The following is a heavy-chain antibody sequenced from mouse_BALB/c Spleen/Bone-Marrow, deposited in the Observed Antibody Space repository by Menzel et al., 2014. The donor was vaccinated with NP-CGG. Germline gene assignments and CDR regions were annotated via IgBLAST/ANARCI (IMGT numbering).Heavy chain of an antibody. D-gene: IGHD4-1*01. V-gene: IGHV5-12*02. J-gene: IGHJ4*01. Sequence: EVKLMESGGGLVQPGGSLKLSCATSGFTFSDYYMYWVRQTPEKRLEWVAYITKGGGSTYYPDIVKGRFTISRDNAKNPLYRQMSRLKSEDTAMYYCARQLAYAMDYWGQGTSVTVSS. CDR2: ITKGGGST. CDR1: GFTFSDYY. CDR3: ARQLAYAMDY.